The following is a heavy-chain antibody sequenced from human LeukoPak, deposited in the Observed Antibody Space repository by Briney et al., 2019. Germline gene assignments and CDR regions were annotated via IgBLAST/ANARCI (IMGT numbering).Heavy chain of an antibody. CDR3: ARVRKAAADY. Sequence: GGSLRLSCAASGFTFSSYAMSWVRQAPGKGLEWVANIKQDGSEKYYVDSVKGRFTISRDNAKNSLYLQMNSLRAEDTAVYYCARVRKAAADYWGQGTLVTVSS. V-gene: IGHV3-7*01. J-gene: IGHJ4*02. CDR1: GFTFSSYA. CDR2: IKQDGSEK. D-gene: IGHD6-13*01.